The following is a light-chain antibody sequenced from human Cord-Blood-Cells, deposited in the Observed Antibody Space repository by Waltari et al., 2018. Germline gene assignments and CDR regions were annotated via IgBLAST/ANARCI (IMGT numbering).Light chain of an antibody. J-gene: IGLJ2*01. CDR3: NSRDSSGNQV. CDR2: GKK. V-gene: IGLV3-19*01. Sequence: SSELTQDPAVSVALGQTVRITCQGDSLRSYYESWYQQKPGQAPVLVIHGKKNRPSGIPDRFSGSSSGNTASLTITGAQAEDEADYYCNSRDSSGNQVFGGGTKLTVL. CDR1: SLRSYY.